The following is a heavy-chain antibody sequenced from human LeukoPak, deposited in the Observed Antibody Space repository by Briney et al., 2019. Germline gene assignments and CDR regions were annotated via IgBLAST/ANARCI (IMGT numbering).Heavy chain of an antibody. V-gene: IGHV1-2*02. Sequence: ASVKVFCKASGYTFTGYYMHWVRQAPGQGLEWMGWINPNSGGTNYAQKFQGRVTMTRDTSISTAYMELSRLRSDDTAVYYCARDYYDSSGFQTTIDYWGQGTLVTVSS. J-gene: IGHJ4*02. D-gene: IGHD3-22*01. CDR3: ARDYYDSSGFQTTIDY. CDR1: GYTFTGYY. CDR2: INPNSGGT.